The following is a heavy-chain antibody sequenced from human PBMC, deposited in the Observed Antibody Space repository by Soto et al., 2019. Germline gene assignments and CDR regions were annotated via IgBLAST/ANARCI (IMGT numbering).Heavy chain of an antibody. D-gene: IGHD3-10*01. CDR3: ISRSGSGSPVDV. CDR1: GFTFSGSA. J-gene: IGHJ6*02. V-gene: IGHV3-73*01. Sequence: PGRSLRLSCAASGFTFSGSAMHWVRHTSGKGLEWVGRIRNKANSYATAYAASVDGRFTISRDDSKNTAYLQMNSLKTEDTAVYYCISRSGSGSPVDVWGQGTTVTVSS. CDR2: IRNKANSYAT.